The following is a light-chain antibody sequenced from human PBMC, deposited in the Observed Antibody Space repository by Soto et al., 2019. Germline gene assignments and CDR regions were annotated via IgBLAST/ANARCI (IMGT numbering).Light chain of an antibody. CDR3: SSYTTTGGVV. J-gene: IGLJ3*02. CDR2: EVS. Sequence: QSALTQPASVSGSPGQSITISCTGTSSDVGGYKYVSWYQLHPGKAPKLMIYEVSNRPSGVSSRFSGSKSGNTASLTISGLQAEDEADYYCSSYTTTGGVVFGGGTKVTVL. CDR1: SSDVGGYKY. V-gene: IGLV2-14*01.